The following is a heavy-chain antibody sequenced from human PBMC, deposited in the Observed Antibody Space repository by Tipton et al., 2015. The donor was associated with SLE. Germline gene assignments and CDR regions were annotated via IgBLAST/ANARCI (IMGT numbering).Heavy chain of an antibody. CDR3: ARRGGDAFDI. CDR2: NYYSGST. D-gene: IGHD6-25*01. CDR1: GGSISSGSYY. J-gene: IGHJ3*02. Sequence: TLSLTCTVSGGSISSGSYYWSWIRQPAGKGLEWIGYNYYSGSTNYNPSLKSRVTISVDTSKNQFSLKLSSVTAADTAVYYCARRGGDAFDIWGQGTMVTVSS. V-gene: IGHV4-61*10.